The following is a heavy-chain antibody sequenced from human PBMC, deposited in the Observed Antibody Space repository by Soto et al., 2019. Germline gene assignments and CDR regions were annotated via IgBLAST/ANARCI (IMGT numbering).Heavy chain of an antibody. Sequence: GGSLRLSCAASGFTFSSYSMNWVRQAPGKGLEWVSSISSSSSHIYYADSVKGRFTISRDNAKNSLYLQMNSLRAEDTAVYYCAALIADDAFDIWGQGTMVTVSS. CDR2: ISSSSSHI. CDR1: GFTFSSYS. J-gene: IGHJ3*02. V-gene: IGHV3-21*01. D-gene: IGHD2-15*01. CDR3: AALIADDAFDI.